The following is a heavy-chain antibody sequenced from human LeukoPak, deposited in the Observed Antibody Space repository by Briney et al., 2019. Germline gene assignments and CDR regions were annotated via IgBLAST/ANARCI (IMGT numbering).Heavy chain of an antibody. J-gene: IGHJ4*02. CDR1: GGSISGYY. CDR3: TRGNILSGYCFDF. V-gene: IGHV4-34*01. Sequence: SETLSLTCAVYGGSISGYYWSWIRQPPGKGLEWVGEIHYTGAPSYNPSRKSRATISIETSKNQVSLRLSSVTAADTAVYYCTRGNILSGYCFDFWGQGALVTVSS. D-gene: IGHD3-9*01. CDR2: IHYTGAP.